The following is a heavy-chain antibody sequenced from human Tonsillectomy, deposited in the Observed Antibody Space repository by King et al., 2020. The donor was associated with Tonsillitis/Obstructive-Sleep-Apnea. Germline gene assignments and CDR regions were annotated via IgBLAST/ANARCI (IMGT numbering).Heavy chain of an antibody. CDR2: IYYSGST. CDR3: ARLPYYYDSSGYYADY. Sequence: QLQESGPGLVKPSETLSLTCTVSGGSISSSSYYWGWNRQPPGTGLEWIGSIYYSGSTYYNPSLKSRVTISEDTSKNQFSLKLSSVTAADTAVYYCARLPYYYDSSGYYADYWGQGTLVTVSS. J-gene: IGHJ4*02. D-gene: IGHD3-22*01. V-gene: IGHV4-39*01. CDR1: GGSISSSSYY.